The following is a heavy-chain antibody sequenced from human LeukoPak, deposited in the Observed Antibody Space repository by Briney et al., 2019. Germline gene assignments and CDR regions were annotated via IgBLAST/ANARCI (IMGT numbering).Heavy chain of an antibody. CDR3: ARHVSPDGLITMIVVARSGAFDI. CDR1: GGSFSGYY. V-gene: IGHV4-34*01. D-gene: IGHD3-22*01. Sequence: PSETLSLTCAVYGGSFSGYYWSWIRQPPGKGLEWIGEINHSGSTNYNPSLKSRVTISVDTSKNQFSLKLSSVTAADTAVYYCARHVSPDGLITMIVVARSGAFDIWGQGTMVTVSS. CDR2: INHSGST. J-gene: IGHJ3*02.